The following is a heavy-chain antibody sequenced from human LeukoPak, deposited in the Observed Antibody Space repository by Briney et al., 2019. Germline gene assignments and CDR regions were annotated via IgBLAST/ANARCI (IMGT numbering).Heavy chain of an antibody. D-gene: IGHD5-24*01. Sequence: SETLCLSCTVSGGSVSSASYYWGWMRQPPGKGLEWIVYIYYSGNTDYNTSLKSRVTMSVDTSKNQFSLKLSSVTAADTAVYVCARVIERDVDNYWYFDLWGRGTLVTVSS. J-gene: IGHJ2*01. CDR1: GGSVSSASYY. CDR3: ARVIERDVDNYWYFDL. CDR2: IYYSGNT. V-gene: IGHV4-61*01.